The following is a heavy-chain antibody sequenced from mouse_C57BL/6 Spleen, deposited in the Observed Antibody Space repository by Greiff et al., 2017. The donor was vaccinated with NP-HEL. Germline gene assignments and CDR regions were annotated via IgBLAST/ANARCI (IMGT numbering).Heavy chain of an antibody. CDR1: GFTFSSYG. CDR2: ISSGGSYT. V-gene: IGHV5-6*02. CDR3: ARRGVVARDYFDY. D-gene: IGHD1-1*01. J-gene: IGHJ2*01. Sequence: EVKLVESGGDLVKPGGSLKLSCAASGFTFSSYGMSWVRQTPDKRLEWVATISSGGSYTYYPDSVKGRFTISRDNAKNTLYLQMSSLKSEDTAMYYCARRGVVARDYFDYWGQGTTLTVSS.